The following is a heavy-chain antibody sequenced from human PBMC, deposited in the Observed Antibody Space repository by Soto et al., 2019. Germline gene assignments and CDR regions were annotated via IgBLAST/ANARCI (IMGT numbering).Heavy chain of an antibody. D-gene: IGHD3-16*01. Sequence: QVQLVQSGAEVKKPGSSVKVSCKASGGTFSSYTISWVRQAPGQGLEWMGRIIPILGIANYAQKFQGRVTITADKTTSTVYMELSSLRSEDTAVYYCARVGAREGYFDYWGQGTLVTVSS. V-gene: IGHV1-69*02. CDR1: GGTFSSYT. CDR3: ARVGAREGYFDY. CDR2: IIPILGIA. J-gene: IGHJ4*02.